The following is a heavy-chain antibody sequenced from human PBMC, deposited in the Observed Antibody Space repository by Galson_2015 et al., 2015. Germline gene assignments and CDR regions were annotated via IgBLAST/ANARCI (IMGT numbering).Heavy chain of an antibody. CDR1: GYTFTSYD. Sequence: SVKVSCKASGYTFTSYDINWVRQATGQGLEWMGWMNPDSGNTGYAQKFQGRVTMTRNTSISTGYMELSSLRSEDTAVYYCARGRYSSSAATYHFDYWGQGTLVTVSS. CDR2: MNPDSGNT. CDR3: ARGRYSSSAATYHFDY. V-gene: IGHV1-8*01. D-gene: IGHD6-6*01. J-gene: IGHJ4*02.